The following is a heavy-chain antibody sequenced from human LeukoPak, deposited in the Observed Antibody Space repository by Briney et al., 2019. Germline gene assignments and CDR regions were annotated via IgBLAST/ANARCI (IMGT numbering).Heavy chain of an antibody. J-gene: IGHJ4*02. V-gene: IGHV4-30-4*08. D-gene: IGHD1-26*01. CDR3: ARDSVGATRIDY. CDR2: IYYSGST. CDR1: GGSFSGYY. Sequence: SETLSLTCAVYGGSFSGYYWSWIRQPPGKGLEWIGYIYYSGSTYYNPSLKSRVTISVDTSKNQFSLKLSSVTAADTAVYYCARDSVGATRIDYWGQGTLVTVSS.